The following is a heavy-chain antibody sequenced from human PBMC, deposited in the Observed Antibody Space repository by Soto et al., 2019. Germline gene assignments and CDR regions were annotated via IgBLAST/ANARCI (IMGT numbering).Heavy chain of an antibody. D-gene: IGHD3-9*01. V-gene: IGHV4-31*03. J-gene: IGHJ4*02. CDR2: IYHSGIT. Sequence: LSLTCTVSGASISSGNYYWSWIRQHPGKGLEWIGYIYHSGITSYNPSLESRVTISVDTSNNHFSLKLSSVTAADTAVYYCARANFDWLFLFDYWGQGTLVTVSS. CDR3: ARANFDWLFLFDY. CDR1: GASISSGNYY.